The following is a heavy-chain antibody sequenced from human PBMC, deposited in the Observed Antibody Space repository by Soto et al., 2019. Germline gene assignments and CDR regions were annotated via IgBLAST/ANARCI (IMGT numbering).Heavy chain of an antibody. V-gene: IGHV1-69*02. J-gene: IGHJ5*02. CDR2: IIPILGIA. D-gene: IGHD4-17*01. Sequence: QVQLVQSGAEVKKPGSSVKSSSRALGAPFAGYTLTGLEQAPGQGFEWRGRIIPILGIANYAQKFQGRVTITADKSTSTAYMELSSLRSEDTAVYYCARSFAVTPNWFDPWGQGTLVTVSS. CDR1: GAPFAGYT. CDR3: ARSFAVTPNWFDP.